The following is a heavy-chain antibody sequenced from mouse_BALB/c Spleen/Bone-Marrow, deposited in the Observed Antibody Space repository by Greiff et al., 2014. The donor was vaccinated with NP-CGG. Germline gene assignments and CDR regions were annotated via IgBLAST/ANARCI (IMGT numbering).Heavy chain of an antibody. V-gene: IGHV1S53*02. Sequence: VKLVESDAELVKPGASVKISCKASGYTFTDHAIHWVKQKPEQGLEWIGYISPGTGSIKYNEKFQDKVTLTADKSSSTAYMQLNSLTSEDSTVYFCNYYGNTFDYWGQGTTLTVSS. CDR3: NYYGNTFDY. CDR2: ISPGTGSI. CDR1: GYTFTDHA. J-gene: IGHJ2*01. D-gene: IGHD1-1*01.